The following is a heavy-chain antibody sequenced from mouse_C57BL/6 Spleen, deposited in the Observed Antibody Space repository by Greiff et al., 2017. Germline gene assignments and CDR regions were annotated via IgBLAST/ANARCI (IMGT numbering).Heavy chain of an antibody. CDR3: ARNGGLPTFYAMDY. CDR1: GFSLTSYG. J-gene: IGHJ4*01. D-gene: IGHD5-1*01. Sequence: VHLVESGPGLVQPSQSLSITCTVSGFSLTSYGVHWVRQSPGKGLEWLGVIWSGGSTDYNAAFISRLSISKDNSKSQVFFKMNSLQADDTAIYYCARNGGLPTFYAMDYWGQGTSVTVSS. CDR2: IWSGGST. V-gene: IGHV2-2*01.